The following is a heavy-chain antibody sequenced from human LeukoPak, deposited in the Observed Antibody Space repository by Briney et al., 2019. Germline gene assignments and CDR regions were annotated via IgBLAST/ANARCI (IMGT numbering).Heavy chain of an antibody. D-gene: IGHD6-19*01. J-gene: IGHJ3*02. CDR3: ARVFSSGYYGAGAIDI. V-gene: IGHV3-53*01. Sequence: AGGSLRLSCAASGFTVSSNYLSWVRQAPGKGLEGVLIIYSAGSTYYADSVKGRFTISRDNSKNTLYLQMNSLRAEDTAVYYCARVFSSGYYGAGAIDIWGQGTMVTVSS. CDR1: GFTVSSNY. CDR2: IYSAGST.